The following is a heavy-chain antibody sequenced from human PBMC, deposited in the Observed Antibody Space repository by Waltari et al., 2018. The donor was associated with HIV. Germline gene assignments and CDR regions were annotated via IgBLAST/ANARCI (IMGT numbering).Heavy chain of an antibody. D-gene: IGHD2-2*01. CDR2: ISYDGSNK. CDR1: GFSLSNYA. CDR3: ARDPQYCSSTSCSYYFDY. V-gene: IGHV3-30-3*01. Sequence: QVQLVESGGGVVQPGRSLRLPCGACGFSLSNYAMHRGGQAPGKGLEWVAVISYDGSNKYYADSVKGRFTISRDNSKNTLYLQMNSLRAEDTAVYYCARDPQYCSSTSCSYYFDYWGQGTLVTVSS. J-gene: IGHJ4*02.